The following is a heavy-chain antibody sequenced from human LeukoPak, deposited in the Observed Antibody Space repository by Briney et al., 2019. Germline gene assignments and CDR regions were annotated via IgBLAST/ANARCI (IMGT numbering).Heavy chain of an antibody. Sequence: ASVKVSCKTSGYSFTDYYMHWVRQAPGQGLEWMGWINPNSGGTSSAQKFQGGVTMTRDTSISTVYMEVSWLTSDDTAIYYCARADRLHGGPYLIGPWCQRTLVTVSS. CDR3: ARADRLHGGPYLIGP. CDR1: GYSFTDYY. D-gene: IGHD2-21*01. CDR2: INPNSGGT. J-gene: IGHJ5*02. V-gene: IGHV1-2*02.